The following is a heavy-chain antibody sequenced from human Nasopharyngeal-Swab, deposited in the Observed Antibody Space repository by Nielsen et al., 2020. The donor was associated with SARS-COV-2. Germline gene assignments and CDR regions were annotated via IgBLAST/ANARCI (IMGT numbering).Heavy chain of an antibody. J-gene: IGHJ6*03. CDR1: GYTFTSYA. CDR3: ARDSSKILWTNSFRPAYYMDV. D-gene: IGHD2-21*01. V-gene: IGHV7-4-1*02. Sequence: ASVKVACKASGYTFTSYAMNWVRQAPGKGLEWMGWINTDTGNPTYAQGFTGRFVFSLDTSVSTAYLQISSLKAEDTAVYYCARDSSKILWTNSFRPAYYMDVWGKGTTVTVSS. CDR2: INTDTGNP.